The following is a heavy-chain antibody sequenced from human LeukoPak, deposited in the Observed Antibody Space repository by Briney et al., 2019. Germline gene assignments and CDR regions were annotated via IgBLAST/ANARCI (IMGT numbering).Heavy chain of an antibody. D-gene: IGHD3-3*01. Sequence: PSETLSLTCTVSGGSISSYYWGLIRQPPGKGLEWIGSIYYSGSTYYNPSLKSRVTISVDTSKNQFSLKLSSVTAADTAVYYCARHLGTIFGVVTETFDYWGQGTLVTVSS. CDR3: ARHLGTIFGVVTETFDY. CDR2: IYYSGST. J-gene: IGHJ4*02. V-gene: IGHV4-39*01. CDR1: GGSISSYY.